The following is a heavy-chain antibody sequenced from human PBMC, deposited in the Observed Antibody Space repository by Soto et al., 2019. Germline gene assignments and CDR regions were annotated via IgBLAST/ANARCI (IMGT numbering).Heavy chain of an antibody. D-gene: IGHD5-12*01. V-gene: IGHV3-30*14. CDR3: ANEVDVAFSSLQYGMDV. CDR2: ISYDGTYK. Sequence: GGSLRLSCAASGFTFNNFAMHWVRQAPGKGLEWVAFISYDGTYKYYADSVRGRFTVYRDNSKSTLFLQMNSFKFEDTAVYVCANEVDVAFSSLQYGMDVWGQGTTVTVSS. J-gene: IGHJ6*02. CDR1: GFTFNNFA.